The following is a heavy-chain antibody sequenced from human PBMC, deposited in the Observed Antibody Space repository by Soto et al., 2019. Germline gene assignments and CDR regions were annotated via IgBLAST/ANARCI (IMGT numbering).Heavy chain of an antibody. CDR3: ARSGYESYYYYYGMDV. J-gene: IGHJ6*02. CDR2: ISAYNGNT. CDR1: GYTFTSYG. D-gene: IGHD5-12*01. Sequence: GASVKVSCKASGYTFTSYGISWVRQAPGQGLEWMGWISAYNGNTNYAQKLQGRVTMTTDTSTSTAYMELRSLRSDDTAVYYCARSGYESYYYYYGMDVWGQGPTVTVSS. V-gene: IGHV1-18*01.